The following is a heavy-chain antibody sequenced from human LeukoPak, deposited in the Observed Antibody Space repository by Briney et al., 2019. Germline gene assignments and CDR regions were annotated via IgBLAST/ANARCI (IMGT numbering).Heavy chain of an antibody. J-gene: IGHJ4*02. Sequence: GGSLRLSCAASGFTFSSYSMNWVRQAPGKGLEWVSYISSSSTIYYADSVKGRFTISRDNAKNSLYLQMNSLRAEDTAVYYCARSAYSSGWSTFDYWGQGTLVTVSS. CDR1: GFTFSSYS. CDR2: ISSSSTI. D-gene: IGHD6-19*01. V-gene: IGHV3-48*01. CDR3: ARSAYSSGWSTFDY.